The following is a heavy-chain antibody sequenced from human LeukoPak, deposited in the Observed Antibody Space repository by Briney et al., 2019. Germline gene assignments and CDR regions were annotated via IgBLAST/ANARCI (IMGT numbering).Heavy chain of an antibody. V-gene: IGHV1-69*13. CDR1: GGTFSSYA. Sequence: SVKVSXKASGGTFSSYAISWVRQAPGQGLEWMGGIIPIFGTANYAQKFQGRVTITADESTSTAYMELSSLRSEDTAVYYCARERAVVVAATLELGYWGQGTLVTVSS. D-gene: IGHD2-15*01. CDR2: IIPIFGTA. J-gene: IGHJ4*02. CDR3: ARERAVVVAATLELGY.